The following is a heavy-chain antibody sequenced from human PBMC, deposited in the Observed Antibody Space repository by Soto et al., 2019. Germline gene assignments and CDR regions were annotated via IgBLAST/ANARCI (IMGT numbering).Heavy chain of an antibody. CDR3: ARDPTGIRDAWFDL. J-gene: IGHJ5*02. D-gene: IGHD2-15*01. CDR1: GGTFSSYA. V-gene: IGHV1-69*01. Sequence: QVQLVQSGAEVKKPGSSVKVSCKASGGTFSSYAISWVRQAPGQGREWMGGIITIFGTANYAQKFQGRVTITADESTSTAYMELSSLRSEDTAVYECARDPTGIRDAWFDLWGQGTPVTGSS. CDR2: IITIFGTA.